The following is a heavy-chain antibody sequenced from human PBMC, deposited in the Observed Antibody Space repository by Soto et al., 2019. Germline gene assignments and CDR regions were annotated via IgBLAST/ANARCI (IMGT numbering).Heavy chain of an antibody. CDR2: ISGSGGST. CDR1: GFTFSSYA. CDR3: ASAAREYYSYGMDV. J-gene: IGHJ6*02. Sequence: EVQLLESGGGLVQPGGSLRLSCAASGFTFSSYAMSWVRQAPGQGLEWVSAISGSGGSTYYADSVKGRFTISRDNSKNTLYLQMNSLRAEDTAVYYCASAAREYYSYGMDVWGQGTTVTVSS. V-gene: IGHV3-23*01.